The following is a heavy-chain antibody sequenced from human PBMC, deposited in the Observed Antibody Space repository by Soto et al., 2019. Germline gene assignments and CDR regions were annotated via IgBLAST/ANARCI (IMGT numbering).Heavy chain of an antibody. Sequence: GGSLRLSCAASGFTFDDYAMHWVRQAPGKGLEWVAVISYDGSNKYYADSVKGRFTISRDNSKNTLYLQMNSLRAEDTAVYYCAKQVHYYDSSGYSPGMDVWGQGTTVTVSS. V-gene: IGHV3-30*18. D-gene: IGHD3-22*01. J-gene: IGHJ6*02. CDR3: AKQVHYYDSSGYSPGMDV. CDR1: GFTFDDYA. CDR2: ISYDGSNK.